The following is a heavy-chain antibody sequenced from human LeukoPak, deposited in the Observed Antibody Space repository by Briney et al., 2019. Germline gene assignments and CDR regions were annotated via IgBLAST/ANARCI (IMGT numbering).Heavy chain of an antibody. CDR2: ISYDGSNK. Sequence: PGRSLRLSCAASGFTFSSYAMHWVRQAPGKGLEWVAVISYDGSNKYYADSVKGRFTISRDNSKNTLYLQMNSLRAEDTAVYYCAKDLGGYWGQGTLVTVSS. D-gene: IGHD3-16*01. J-gene: IGHJ4*02. CDR1: GFTFSSYA. V-gene: IGHV3-30*04. CDR3: AKDLGGY.